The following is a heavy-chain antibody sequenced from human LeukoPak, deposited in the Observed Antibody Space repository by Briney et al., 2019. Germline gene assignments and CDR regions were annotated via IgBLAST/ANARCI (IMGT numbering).Heavy chain of an antibody. D-gene: IGHD3-10*01. Sequence: SETLSLTCAVYGGSFSGYYWSWIRQPPGKGLEWIGEINHSGSTNYNPSLKSRVTISVDTSKNQFSLKLSSVTAADTAVYYCARAGTYIGPFDPWGQGTLVTVSS. CDR3: ARAGTYIGPFDP. V-gene: IGHV4-34*01. CDR2: INHSGST. J-gene: IGHJ5*02. CDR1: GGSFSGYY.